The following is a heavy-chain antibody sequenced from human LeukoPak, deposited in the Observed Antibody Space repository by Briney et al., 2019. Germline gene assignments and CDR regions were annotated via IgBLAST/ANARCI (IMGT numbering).Heavy chain of an antibody. J-gene: IGHJ4*02. V-gene: IGHV3-21*01. CDR2: ISSSSSYI. D-gene: IGHD3-16*01. CDR3: ARVPLWAYYFDY. CDR1: GFTFSSYS. Sequence: GGSLRLSCAASGFTFSSYSMTWVRQAPGKGLEWVSSISSSSSYIYYADSVKGRFTISRDNAKNSLYLQMNSLRAEDTAVYYCARVPLWAYYFDYWGQGTLVTVSS.